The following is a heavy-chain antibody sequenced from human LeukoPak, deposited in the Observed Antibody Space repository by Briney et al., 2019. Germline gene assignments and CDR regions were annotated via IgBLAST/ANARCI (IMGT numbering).Heavy chain of an antibody. Sequence: SETLSLTCAVYGGSFSGYYWSWIRQPPGKGLEWIGEINHSGSTNYNPSLKSRVTISVDTSKNQFSLKLSSVTAADTAVYYCARGANYDYVWGSYRYFDYWGQGTLVTVSS. V-gene: IGHV4-34*01. J-gene: IGHJ4*02. D-gene: IGHD3-16*02. CDR2: INHSGST. CDR1: GGSFSGYY. CDR3: ARGANYDYVWGSYRYFDY.